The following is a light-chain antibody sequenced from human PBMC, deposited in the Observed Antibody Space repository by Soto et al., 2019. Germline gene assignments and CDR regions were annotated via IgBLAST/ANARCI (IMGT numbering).Light chain of an antibody. Sequence: EIVLTQSPATLSLSPGEIATLSCRASQSVSTYLAWYQQKPGQAPRLLISDASNRAAGIPVRFSGSGSGTDFTLTINGLDTEDSAVYFCQQYNNWPSFGQGTRLEIK. CDR2: DAS. V-gene: IGKV3-11*01. J-gene: IGKJ5*01. CDR3: QQYNNWPS. CDR1: QSVSTY.